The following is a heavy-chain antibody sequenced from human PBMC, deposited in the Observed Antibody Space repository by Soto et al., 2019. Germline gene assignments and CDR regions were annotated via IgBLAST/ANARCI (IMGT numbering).Heavy chain of an antibody. CDR2: IKDGGST. CDR1: GGSLSGYY. CDR3: ARGQEGVVATH. D-gene: IGHD5-12*01. J-gene: IGHJ4*02. Sequence: QVQLQQWGAGLLKPSETLSLNCAVNGGSLSGYYWSWIRQPPGKGLEWIGEIKDGGSTNYSPSLKGRATISSDTSNNQFSLRLNSVTAADTGVYYCARGQEGVVATHWDQGTLVTVSS. V-gene: IGHV4-34*01.